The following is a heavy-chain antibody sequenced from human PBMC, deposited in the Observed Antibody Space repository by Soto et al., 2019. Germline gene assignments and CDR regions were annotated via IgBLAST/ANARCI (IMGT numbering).Heavy chain of an antibody. V-gene: IGHV3-74*01. D-gene: IGHD2-21*02. CDR1: GFTFSSYW. CDR2: IKNDGTRT. CDR3: ARDVEMTTSGDAFDI. J-gene: IGHJ3*02. Sequence: EVQLVESGGGLVQPGGSLRPSCAASGFTFSSYWMHWVRQAPGEGLVWVSRIKNDGTRTNYADSVKGRFTASRDNAKNTLYLQMNSLRAEDTAVYYCARDVEMTTSGDAFDIWGQGTMVTVSS.